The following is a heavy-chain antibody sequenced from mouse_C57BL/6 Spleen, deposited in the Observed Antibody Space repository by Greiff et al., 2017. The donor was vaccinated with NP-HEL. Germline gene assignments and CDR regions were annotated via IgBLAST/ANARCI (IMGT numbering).Heavy chain of an antibody. CDR1: GYTFTGYW. J-gene: IGHJ4*01. CDR2: ILPGSGST. Sequence: VQLQQSGAELMKPGASVKLSCKATGYTFTGYWIEWVKQRPGHGLEWIGEILPGSGSTNYNEKFKGKATFTADTSSNTAYMHLSILTTDDSAIYYCARPLIYYDYEDYAMDYWGQGTSVTVSS. V-gene: IGHV1-9*01. CDR3: ARPLIYYDYEDYAMDY. D-gene: IGHD2-4*01.